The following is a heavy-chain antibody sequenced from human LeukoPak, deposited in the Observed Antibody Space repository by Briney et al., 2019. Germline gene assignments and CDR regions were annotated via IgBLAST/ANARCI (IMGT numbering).Heavy chain of an antibody. J-gene: IGHJ4*02. V-gene: IGHV4-4*07. D-gene: IGHD4-11*01. CDR3: ARDFLLQSEGLFDY. CDR1: GGSISSYY. Sequence: PSETLSLTCTVSGGSISSYYWSWIRQPAGKGLEWIGRFYISGSTNYNPSLKSRVTMSVDTSKNQFSLRLNSVTAADTAVYYCARDFLLQSEGLFDYWGEGTLVTVSS. CDR2: FYISGST.